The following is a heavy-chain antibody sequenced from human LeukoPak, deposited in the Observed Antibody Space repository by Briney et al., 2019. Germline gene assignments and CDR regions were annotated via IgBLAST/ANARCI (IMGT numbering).Heavy chain of an antibody. CDR1: GGSISSGDYY. J-gene: IGHJ4*02. CDR2: IYYSGST. Sequence: SETLSFTCTVSGGSISSGDYYWSWIRQPPGKGLEWIGYIYYSGSTYYNPSLKSRVTISVDTSKNQFSLKLSSVTAADTAVYYCARRGYSYGLTYFDYWGQGTLVTVSS. CDR3: ARRGYSYGLTYFDY. V-gene: IGHV4-30-4*01. D-gene: IGHD5-18*01.